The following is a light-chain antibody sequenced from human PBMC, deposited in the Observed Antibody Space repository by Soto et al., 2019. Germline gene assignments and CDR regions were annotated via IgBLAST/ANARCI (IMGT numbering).Light chain of an antibody. CDR3: SSYAGSNNLV. CDR1: SSDVGGYNY. J-gene: IGLJ2*01. Sequence: QSALTQPPSASGSPGQSVTISCTGTSSDVGGYNYVSWYQHHPGKAPKLLIYEVSKRPSGVPDRFSGSKSGNTDSLTVSGLQAEDEADYYCSSYAGSNNLVFGGGTKLTVL. CDR2: EVS. V-gene: IGLV2-8*01.